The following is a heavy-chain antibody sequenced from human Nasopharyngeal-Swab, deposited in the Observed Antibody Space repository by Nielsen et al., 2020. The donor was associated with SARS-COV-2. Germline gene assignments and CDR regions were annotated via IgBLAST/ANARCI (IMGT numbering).Heavy chain of an antibody. V-gene: IGHV3-69-1*01. CDR3: ARDKGVTIFGPRYNWFDP. D-gene: IGHD3-3*01. J-gene: IGHJ5*02. Sequence: ETLSLTCAASGFSFSDSNMNWVRQAPGKGLEWVSFISSTGMIYYADFVKGRFTISRDDGKDSLYLQMNSLRVEDTAVYYCARDKGVTIFGPRYNWFDPWGQGTLVTVSS. CDR2: ISSTGMI. CDR1: GFSFSDSN.